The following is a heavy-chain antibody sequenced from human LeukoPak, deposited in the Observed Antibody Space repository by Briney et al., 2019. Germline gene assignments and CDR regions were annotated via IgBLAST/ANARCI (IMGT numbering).Heavy chain of an antibody. V-gene: IGHV1-2*06. J-gene: IGHJ4*02. CDR3: ARMPAGSSTTNDY. CDR2: INPNSGGT. D-gene: IGHD2-2*01. CDR1: GYTFTGYY. Sequence: GASVKVSCKASGYTFTGYYMHWVRQAPGQGLEWMGRINPNSGGTNYAQKFQGRVTMTRDTSTSTAYMELSRLRSDDTAVYYCARMPAGSSTTNDYCGQGTLVTVSS.